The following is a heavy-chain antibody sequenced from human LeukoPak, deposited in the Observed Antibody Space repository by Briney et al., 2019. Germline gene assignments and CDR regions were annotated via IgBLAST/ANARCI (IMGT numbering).Heavy chain of an antibody. Sequence: GGSLRLSCAASGFTFSSSAMSWVRQAPGKGLEWVSTVSDTGSSTYYADSVKGRFTISRDNSKNTLYLQMNSLRAEDTAVYYCAKAGDYSSSWSRWYFDYWGQGTLVTVSS. CDR1: GFTFSSSA. CDR3: AKAGDYSSSWSRWYFDY. J-gene: IGHJ4*02. D-gene: IGHD6-13*01. CDR2: VSDTGSST. V-gene: IGHV3-23*01.